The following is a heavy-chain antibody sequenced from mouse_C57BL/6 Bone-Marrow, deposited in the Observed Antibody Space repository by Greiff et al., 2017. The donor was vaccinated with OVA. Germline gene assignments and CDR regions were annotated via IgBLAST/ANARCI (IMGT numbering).Heavy chain of an antibody. J-gene: IGHJ4*01. CDR3: ARGIYYYAMDY. CDR1: GYTFTSYG. V-gene: IGHV1-81*01. Sequence: QVQLKQSGAELARPGASVKLSCKASGYTFTSYGISWVKQRTGQGLEWIGEIYPRSGNTYYNEKFKGKATLTADKSSSTAYMELRSLTSEDSAVYFCARGIYYYAMDYWGQGTSVTVSS. CDR2: IYPRSGNT.